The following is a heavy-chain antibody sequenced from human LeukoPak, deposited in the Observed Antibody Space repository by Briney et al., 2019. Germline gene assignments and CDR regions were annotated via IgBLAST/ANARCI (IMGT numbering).Heavy chain of an antibody. D-gene: IGHD5-12*01. CDR2: IKSKTDGGTT. V-gene: IGHV3-15*01. J-gene: IGHJ4*02. CDR3: TTDAPDVDIVATPRGPSVDY. Sequence: GSLRLSCAASGFTFSNAWMSWVRQAPGKGLEWVGRIKSKTDGGTTDYAAPVKGRFTISGDDSKNTLYLQMNSLKTEDTAVYYCTTDAPDVDIVATPRGPSVDYWGQGTLVTVSS. CDR1: GFTFSNAW.